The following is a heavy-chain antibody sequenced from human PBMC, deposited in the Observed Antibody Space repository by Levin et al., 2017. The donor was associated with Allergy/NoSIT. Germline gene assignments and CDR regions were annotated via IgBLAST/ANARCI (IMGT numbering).Heavy chain of an antibody. Sequence: GASVKVSCKASGYTFTGYYMHWVRQAPGQGLEWMGRINPNSGGTNYAQKFQGRVTMTRDTPISTAYMELSRLRSDDTAVYYCALMPLSGGYDLGDNWFDPWGQGTLVTVSS. CDR3: ALMPLSGGYDLGDNWFDP. V-gene: IGHV1-2*06. CDR1: GYTFTGYY. J-gene: IGHJ5*02. D-gene: IGHD5-12*01. CDR2: INPNSGGT.